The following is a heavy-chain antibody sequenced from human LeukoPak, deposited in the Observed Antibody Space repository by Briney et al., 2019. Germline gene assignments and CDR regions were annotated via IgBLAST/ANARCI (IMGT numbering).Heavy chain of an antibody. D-gene: IGHD2-21*02. V-gene: IGHV4-59*08. Sequence: PSETLSLTCTVSGGSINSYDWSWTRQPPGKGLEWIGYIYYSGSTNYNPSLKSRVTMSVDTSRNQFSLRLSSVTAADTAVYYCARHSRPSTLANCGGDCYPFDFWGQGTLVTVSS. CDR1: GGSINSYD. J-gene: IGHJ4*02. CDR3: ARHSRPSTLANCGGDCYPFDF. CDR2: IYYSGST.